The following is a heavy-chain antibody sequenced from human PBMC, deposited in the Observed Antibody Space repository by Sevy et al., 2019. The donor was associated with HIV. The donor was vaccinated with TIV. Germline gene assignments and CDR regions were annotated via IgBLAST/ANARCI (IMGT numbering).Heavy chain of an antibody. Sequence: GGSLRLPCAASGFTFSSYWMSWVRQAPGKGLEWVANIKQDGSEKYYVDSVKGRFTISRDNAKNSLYLQMNSLRAEDTAVYYCARDYDILTGYYIQYYFDYWGQGTLVTVSS. CDR2: IKQDGSEK. J-gene: IGHJ4*02. CDR1: GFTFSSYW. CDR3: ARDYDILTGYYIQYYFDY. V-gene: IGHV3-7*03. D-gene: IGHD3-9*01.